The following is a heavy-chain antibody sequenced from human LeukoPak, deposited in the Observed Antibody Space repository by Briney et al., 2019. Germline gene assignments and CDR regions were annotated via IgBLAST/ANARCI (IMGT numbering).Heavy chain of an antibody. Sequence: GGSLTLSCAASGFTFSYHWMTWVRQAPGKGLEWVANIKNDGAVKNYVDSVKGRFTISRDNAKNSLYLQMNSLRAEDTAVYYCARVSVTMIVVATFDYWGQGTLVTVSS. J-gene: IGHJ4*02. CDR1: GFTFSYHW. V-gene: IGHV3-7*01. CDR2: IKNDGAVK. CDR3: ARVSVTMIVVATFDY. D-gene: IGHD3-22*01.